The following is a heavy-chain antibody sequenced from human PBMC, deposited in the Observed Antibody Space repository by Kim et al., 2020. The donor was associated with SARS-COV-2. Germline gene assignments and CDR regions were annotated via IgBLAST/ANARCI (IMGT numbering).Heavy chain of an antibody. V-gene: IGHV3-23*03. Sequence: GGSLRLSCAASGFTFSSYAMSWVRQAPGKGLEWVSVIYSGGSSTYYADSVKGRFTISRDNSKNTLYLQMNSLRAEDTAVYYCAKDWGAIVVVPAANDWY. CDR2: IYSGGSST. CDR3: AKDWGAIVVVPAANDWY. J-gene: IGHJ2*01. CDR1: GFTFSSYA. D-gene: IGHD2-2*01.